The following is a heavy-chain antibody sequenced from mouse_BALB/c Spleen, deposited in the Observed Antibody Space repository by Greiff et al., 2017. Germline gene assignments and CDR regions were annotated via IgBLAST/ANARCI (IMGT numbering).Heavy chain of an antibody. D-gene: IGHD1-2*01. Sequence: DVQLVESGGGLVKPGGSLKLSCAASGFTFSDYYMYWVRQTPEKRLEWVATISDGGSYTYYPDSVKGRFTISRDNAKNNLYLQMSSLKSEDTAMYYCARITTATTAMDYWGQGTSVTVSS. CDR3: ARITTATTAMDY. V-gene: IGHV5-4*02. J-gene: IGHJ4*01. CDR2: ISDGGSYT. CDR1: GFTFSDYY.